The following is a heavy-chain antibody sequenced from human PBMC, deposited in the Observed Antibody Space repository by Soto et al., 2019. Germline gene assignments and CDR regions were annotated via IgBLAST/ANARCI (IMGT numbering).Heavy chain of an antibody. Sequence: QVQLQESGPGLVKPSQTLSLTCTVSGGSISSGGYYWSWIRQHPGKGLEWIGYIYYSGSTYYNPSLKSRVTISVDTSKNQFSLKLSSVTAADTAVYYCARDLAAAGPQDYYYYGMDVWGQGTTVTVSS. J-gene: IGHJ6*02. V-gene: IGHV4-31*03. CDR1: GGSISSGGYY. CDR2: IYYSGST. D-gene: IGHD6-13*01. CDR3: ARDLAAAGPQDYYYYGMDV.